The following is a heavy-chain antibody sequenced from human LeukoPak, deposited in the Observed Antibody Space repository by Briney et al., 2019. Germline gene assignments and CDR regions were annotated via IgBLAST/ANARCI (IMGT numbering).Heavy chain of an antibody. CDR1: GGSISSSSYY. J-gene: IGHJ5*02. V-gene: IGHV4-39*01. Sequence: PSETLSLTCTVSGGSISSSSYYWGWIRQPPGKGLEWIGSIYYSGSTYYNPSLKSRVTISVDTSKNQFSLKLSSVTAADTAVYYCARLLGSPAEPWFDPWGQGTLVTVSS. CDR2: IYYSGST. D-gene: IGHD1-14*01. CDR3: ARLLGSPAEPWFDP.